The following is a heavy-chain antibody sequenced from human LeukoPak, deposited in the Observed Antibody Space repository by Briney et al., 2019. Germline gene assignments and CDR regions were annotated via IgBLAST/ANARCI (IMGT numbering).Heavy chain of an antibody. Sequence: SQTLSLTCAISGDSVSSNSAAWNWIRQSPSRGLEWLGRTYYRSKWYNDYAVSVKSRITINPDTSKNQFSLQLNSVTPEDTAVYYCARDIVVVPAAHDYYYYYGMDVWGKGPRSPSPQ. V-gene: IGHV6-1*01. CDR1: GDSVSSNSAA. J-gene: IGHJ6*01. CDR3: ARDIVVVPAAHDYYYYYGMDV. CDR2: TYYRSKWYN. D-gene: IGHD2-2*01.